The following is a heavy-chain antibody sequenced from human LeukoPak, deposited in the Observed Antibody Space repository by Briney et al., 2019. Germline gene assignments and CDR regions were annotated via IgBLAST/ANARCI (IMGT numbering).Heavy chain of an antibody. J-gene: IGHJ4*02. Sequence: GGSLRLSCAASGFTFSDYYMSWIRQAPGKGLEWVSYISSSSSYTNYADSVKGRFTISRDNAKNSLYLQMNSLRAEDTAVYYCAREVVVVAEGHYFDYWGQGTLVTVSS. V-gene: IGHV3-11*06. D-gene: IGHD2-15*01. CDR3: AREVVVVAEGHYFDY. CDR2: ISSSSSYT. CDR1: GFTFSDYY.